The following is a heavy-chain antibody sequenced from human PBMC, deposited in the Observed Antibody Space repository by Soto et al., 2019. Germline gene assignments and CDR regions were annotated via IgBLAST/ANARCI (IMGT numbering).Heavy chain of an antibody. J-gene: IGHJ5*02. D-gene: IGHD3-10*01. CDR3: ARRSGITIVRGVINNWFDP. CDR1: GGSISSSSYY. Sequence: QLQLQESGPGLVKPSETLSLTCTVSGGSISSSSYYWGWIRQPPGKALEWIGSIYYSGSTYYNPSLKSRVTISVDTSKNHFSLKLSSVTAADTAVYYCARRSGITIVRGVINNWFDPWGQGTLVTVSS. CDR2: IYYSGST. V-gene: IGHV4-39*02.